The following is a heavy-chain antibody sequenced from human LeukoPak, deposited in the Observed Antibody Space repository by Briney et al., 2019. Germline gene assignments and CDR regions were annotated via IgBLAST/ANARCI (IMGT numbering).Heavy chain of an antibody. CDR3: ALLGGNYYGSGSYYNVIDY. J-gene: IGHJ4*02. Sequence: PSQTLSLTCTVSGGSISSGDYSWSWIRQPPGKGLEWIGYIYYSGSTYYNPSLKSRVTISVDTSKSQFSLKLSSVTAADTAVYYCALLGGNYYGSGSYYNVIDYWGQGTLVTVSS. D-gene: IGHD3-10*01. CDR2: IYYSGST. V-gene: IGHV4-30-4*01. CDR1: GGSISSGDYS.